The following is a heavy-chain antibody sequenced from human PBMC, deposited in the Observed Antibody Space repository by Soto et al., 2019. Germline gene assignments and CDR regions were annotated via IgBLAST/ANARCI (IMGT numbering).Heavy chain of an antibody. CDR1: GFTFDDYA. CDR2: ISWNSGSI. CDR3: ARAGVATIPSYYYYMDV. V-gene: IGHV3-9*01. Sequence: GGSLRLSCAASGFTFDDYAMHWVRQAPGKGLEWVSGISWNSGSIGYADSVKGRFTISRDNAKNSLYLQMNSLRAEDTALYYCARAGVATIPSYYYYMDVWGKGTTVTVSS. J-gene: IGHJ6*03. D-gene: IGHD5-12*01.